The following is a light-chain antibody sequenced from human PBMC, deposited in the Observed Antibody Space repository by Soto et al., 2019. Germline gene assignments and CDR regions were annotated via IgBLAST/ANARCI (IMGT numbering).Light chain of an antibody. CDR1: ESINTY. Sequence: DIQMTQSPSSLSASIGDTVTITCRASESINTYLSWYQQEPGKAPNVLIYTASSLISGVPSRFSGSGSGTDFALTISSLQPEDFVTYYCQQTYSMPLTFGGGTKVDIK. V-gene: IGKV1-39*01. CDR2: TAS. CDR3: QQTYSMPLT. J-gene: IGKJ4*01.